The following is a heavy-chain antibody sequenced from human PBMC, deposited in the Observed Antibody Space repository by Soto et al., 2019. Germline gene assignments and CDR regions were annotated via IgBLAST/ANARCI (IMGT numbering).Heavy chain of an antibody. J-gene: IGHJ4*02. D-gene: IGHD1-26*01. Sequence: GGSLRLSCAASGFTFSSYAMHWVRQAPGKGLEWVAVISYDGSNKYYADSVKGRFTISRDNSKNTLYLQMNSLRAEDTAVYYCAGALIVGATEGPFDYWGQGALVTVSS. CDR3: AGALIVGATEGPFDY. CDR1: GFTFSSYA. CDR2: ISYDGSNK. V-gene: IGHV3-30-3*01.